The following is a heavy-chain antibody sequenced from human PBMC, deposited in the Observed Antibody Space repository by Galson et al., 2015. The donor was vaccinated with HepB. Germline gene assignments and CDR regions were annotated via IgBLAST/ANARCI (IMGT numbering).Heavy chain of an antibody. V-gene: IGHV3-21*06. D-gene: IGHD1-26*01. CDR2: ISGGSRDL. J-gene: IGHJ4*02. Sequence: SLRLSCAASGFSFISYTINWVRQAPGKGLEWVSSISGGSRDLVYADSVKGRFTISRGNAENSLYLQMNSLRAEDTAVYYCAIGGTYHADYWGQGTLVTVSS. CDR1: GFSFISYT. CDR3: AIGGTYHADY.